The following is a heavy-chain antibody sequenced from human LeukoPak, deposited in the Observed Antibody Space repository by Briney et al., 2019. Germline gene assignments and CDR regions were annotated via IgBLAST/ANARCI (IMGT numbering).Heavy chain of an antibody. V-gene: IGHV1-18*01. CDR3: ARSGRGTYYYFDW. CDR1: GYSFTRYG. CDR2: ISGSNGNT. J-gene: IGHJ4*02. D-gene: IGHD1-26*01. Sequence: ASVKVSCKASGYSFTRYGMSWVRQAPGQGPEWMGWISGSNGNTNYAQEFQGRVTLTTDTSARTAYMELRSLRSDDTAVYYCARSGRGTYYYFDWWGQGTLVTVSS.